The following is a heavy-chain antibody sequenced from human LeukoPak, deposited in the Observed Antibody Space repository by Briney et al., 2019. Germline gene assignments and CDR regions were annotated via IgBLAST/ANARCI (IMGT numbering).Heavy chain of an antibody. Sequence: GGSLRLSCAASGFTFSSYGMHWVRQAPGKGLEWVAVISYDGSNKYYADSVKGRFTISRDNSKNTLYLQINSLRAEDTAVYYCAKSYCGGDCYPDYYFDYWGQGTLVTVSS. CDR2: ISYDGSNK. CDR1: GFTFSSYG. J-gene: IGHJ4*02. V-gene: IGHV3-30*18. CDR3: AKSYCGGDCYPDYYFDY. D-gene: IGHD2-21*02.